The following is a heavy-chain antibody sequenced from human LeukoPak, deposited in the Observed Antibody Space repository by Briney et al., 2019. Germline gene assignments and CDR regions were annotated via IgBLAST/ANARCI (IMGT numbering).Heavy chain of an antibody. Sequence: SVKVSCKASGGTFSSYAISWVRQAPGQGLEWMGRIIPILGIANYAQKFQGRVTITADKSTSTAYMELSSLRSEDTAVYYCAREVRPFYYDSSGYYIDYWGQGTLVIVSS. D-gene: IGHD3-22*01. J-gene: IGHJ4*02. CDR2: IIPILGIA. V-gene: IGHV1-69*04. CDR3: AREVRPFYYDSSGYYIDY. CDR1: GGTFSSYA.